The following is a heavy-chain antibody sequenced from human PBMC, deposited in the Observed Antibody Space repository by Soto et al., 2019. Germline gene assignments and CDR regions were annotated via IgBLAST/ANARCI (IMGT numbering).Heavy chain of an antibody. CDR3: AREPKNVYYDSSGPVDY. Sequence: QVQLQESGPGLVKPSQTLSLTCTVSGGSISSGGYYWSWIRQHPGKGLEWIGNIYYSGSTYYNPSLKSRVNISVDTSKNQFSLKLSSVTAADTAVYYCAREPKNVYYDSSGPVDYWGQGTLVTVSS. CDR2: IYYSGST. V-gene: IGHV4-31*03. D-gene: IGHD3-22*01. J-gene: IGHJ4*02. CDR1: GGSISSGGYY.